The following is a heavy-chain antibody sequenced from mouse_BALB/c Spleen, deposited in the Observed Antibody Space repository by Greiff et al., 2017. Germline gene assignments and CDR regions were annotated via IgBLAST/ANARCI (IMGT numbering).Heavy chain of an antibody. V-gene: IGHV5-12-2*01. CDR3: ARQTHYATAHFDY. CDR1: GFTFSSYT. CDR2: ISNGGGST. Sequence: EVKVVESGGGLVQPGGSLKLSCAASGFTFSSYTMSWVRQTPEKRLEWVAYISNGGGSTYYPDTVKGRFTITRDNAKNTLYLQMSSLKSEDTAMYYCARQTHYATAHFDYWGQGTTLTVSS. D-gene: IGHD1-2*01. J-gene: IGHJ2*01.